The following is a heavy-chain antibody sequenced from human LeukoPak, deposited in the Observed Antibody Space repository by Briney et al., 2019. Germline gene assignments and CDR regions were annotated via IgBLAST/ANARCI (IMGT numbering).Heavy chain of an antibody. CDR3: ARVGYCSSTSCYGSEYYFDY. CDR1: GYTFTGYY. CDR2: INPNSGGT. J-gene: IGHJ4*02. Sequence: ASVKVSCKASGYTFTGYYMHWVRQATGQGREWMGWINPNSGGTNYAQKFQGRVTMTRDTSISTAYMELSRLRSDDTAVYYCARVGYCSSTSCYGSEYYFDYWGQGTLVTVS. V-gene: IGHV1-2*02. D-gene: IGHD2-2*01.